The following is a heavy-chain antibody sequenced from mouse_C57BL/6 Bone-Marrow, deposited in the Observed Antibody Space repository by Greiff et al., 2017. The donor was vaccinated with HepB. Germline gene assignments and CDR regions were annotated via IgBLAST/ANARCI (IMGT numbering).Heavy chain of an antibody. CDR3: ARHGDYGYDY. CDR2: ISNGGGST. CDR1: GFTFSSYT. J-gene: IGHJ2*01. Sequence: EVKLVESGGGLVQPGGSLKLSCAASGFTFSSYTMSWVRQTPEKRLEWVAYISNGGGSTYYPDTVKGRFTISRDNAKNTLYLQMSSLKSEDTAMYYCARHGDYGYDYGGQGTTLTVSS. V-gene: IGHV5-12-2*01. D-gene: IGHD2-2*01.